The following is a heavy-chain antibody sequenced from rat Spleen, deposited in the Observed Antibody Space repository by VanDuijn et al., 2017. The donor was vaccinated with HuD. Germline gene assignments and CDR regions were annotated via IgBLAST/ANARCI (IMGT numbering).Heavy chain of an antibody. D-gene: IGHD4-3*01. CDR2: ISYDGSST. V-gene: IGHV5-20*01. Sequence: EVQLVESGGGLVQSGRSMKLSCAASGFTFSDYGMVWVLQAPTKGLEWVASISYDGSSTYYRDSVKGRFTISRDNAKSTLYLQMDSLRSEDTATYYCTMIIRGTFDYWGQGVMVTVSS. CDR3: TMIIRGTFDY. CDR1: GFTFSDYG. J-gene: IGHJ2*01.